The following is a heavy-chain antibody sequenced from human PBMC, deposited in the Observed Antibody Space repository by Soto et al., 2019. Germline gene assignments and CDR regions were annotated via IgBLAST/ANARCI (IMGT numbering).Heavy chain of an antibody. J-gene: IGHJ5*02. V-gene: IGHV1-18*01. D-gene: IGHD3-22*01. CDR3: ARDLSENTYYYDSSGYFT. CDR2: ISAYNGNT. CDR1: GYTFTSYG. Sequence: ASVKVSCKASGYTFTSYGISWVRQAPGQGLEWMGWISAYNGNTNYAQKLQGRVTMTTDTSTSTAYMELRSLRPDDTAVYYCARDLSENTYYYDSSGYFTWGQGTLVTVSS.